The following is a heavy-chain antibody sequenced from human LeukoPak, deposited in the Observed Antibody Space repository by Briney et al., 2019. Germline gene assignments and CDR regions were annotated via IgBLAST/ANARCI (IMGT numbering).Heavy chain of an antibody. CDR2: INSDGSST. CDR1: GFTFSSYW. Sequence: PGGSLRLSCAASGFTFSSYWMHWVRQAPGKGLVWVSRINSDGSSTSYADSVKGRFTISRDNAKNTLYLQMNSLRAGDTAVYYCARTYCSSTNCPLDYWGQGTLVTVSS. J-gene: IGHJ4*02. D-gene: IGHD2-2*01. V-gene: IGHV3-74*01. CDR3: ARTYCSSTNCPLDY.